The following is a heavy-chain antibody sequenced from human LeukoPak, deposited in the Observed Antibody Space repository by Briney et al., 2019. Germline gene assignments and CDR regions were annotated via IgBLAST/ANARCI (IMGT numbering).Heavy chain of an antibody. D-gene: IGHD2-21*01. V-gene: IGHV1-2*02. J-gene: IGHJ4*02. CDR1: GYTFTVYY. Sequence: GASVKVSCKASGYTFTVYYMHWVRQASGQGLEYMGWINPNSGGTNYAQKFQGRVTMTRDTSITTAYMELSRPTSDDTAVYYCARDRGDPYSFDYRGQGTMVTVSS. CDR2: INPNSGGT. CDR3: ARDRGDPYSFDY.